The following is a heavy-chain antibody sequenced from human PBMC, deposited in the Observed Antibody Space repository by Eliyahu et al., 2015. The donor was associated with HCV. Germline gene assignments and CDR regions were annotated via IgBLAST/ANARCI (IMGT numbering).Heavy chain of an antibody. CDR2: MTSDTHTI. V-gene: IGHV3-48*04. D-gene: IGHD4-23*01. CDR1: GFNFKIYS. CDR3: VRSVEGAFDY. J-gene: IGHJ4*02. Sequence: ESGGGLVQPGRSLRLSCSASGFNFKIYSMNWVRQAPGKGLEWVSYMTSDTHTIDYADSVKGRFIVSRDNARSSLYLQMNSLRAEDTAVYYCVRSVEGAFDYWGQGTLVTVSS.